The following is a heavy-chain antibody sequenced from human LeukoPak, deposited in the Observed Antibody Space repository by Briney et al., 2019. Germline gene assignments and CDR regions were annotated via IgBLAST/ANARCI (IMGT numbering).Heavy chain of an antibody. CDR3: ARAQWRRPDY. D-gene: IGHD5-12*01. J-gene: IGHJ4*02. Sequence: GGSLRLSCAASEFTFSGYWMSWFRQAPGKGLEWVATIKQDGSETDYVDSVKGRFTISRDNAKNSLYLQMNSLRIEDTAVYYCARAQWRRPDYWGQGTLVTVSS. CDR2: IKQDGSET. CDR1: EFTFSGYW. V-gene: IGHV3-7*02.